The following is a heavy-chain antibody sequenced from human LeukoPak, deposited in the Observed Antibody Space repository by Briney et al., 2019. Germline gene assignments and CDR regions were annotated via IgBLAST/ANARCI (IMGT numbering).Heavy chain of an antibody. Sequence: GGSLRLSXAASGFTFSSYGMHWVRQAPGKGLEWEAFIRYDGSNKYYADSVKGRFTISRDNFKNTLYLQMNSLRAEDTAVYYCAKDRCSSTSCYTDAFDIWGQGTMVTVSS. CDR2: IRYDGSNK. D-gene: IGHD2-2*02. J-gene: IGHJ3*02. CDR1: GFTFSSYG. CDR3: AKDRCSSTSCYTDAFDI. V-gene: IGHV3-30*02.